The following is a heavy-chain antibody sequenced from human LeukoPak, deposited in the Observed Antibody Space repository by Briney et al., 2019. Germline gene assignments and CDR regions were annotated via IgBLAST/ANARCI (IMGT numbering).Heavy chain of an antibody. CDR3: AKQLRGYRSFQH. Sequence: PGGSLRLSCAASGITFSRSWMSWVRQAPGKGLEWVAFIKEDGGEIFYVDSVKGRFTISRDNAENFLYLQMNSLRAEDTAVYYCAKQLRGYRSFQHWGQGTLVTVSS. CDR1: GITFSRSW. J-gene: IGHJ1*01. V-gene: IGHV3-7*02. D-gene: IGHD5-18*01. CDR2: IKEDGGEI.